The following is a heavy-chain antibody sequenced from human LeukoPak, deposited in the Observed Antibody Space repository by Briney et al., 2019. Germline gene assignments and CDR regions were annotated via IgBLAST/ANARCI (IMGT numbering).Heavy chain of an antibody. CDR2: IIPIFGTA. CDR3: ARGPLAAAGTLYGY. J-gene: IGHJ4*02. CDR1: GGTFSSYA. Sequence: SVKVSCKASGGTFSSYAISWVRQAPGQGLEWMGGIIPIFGTANYAQKFQGRVTITADESTSTAYMELSSLRSEDTAVYYCARGPLAAAGTLYGYWGQGTLVTVSS. D-gene: IGHD6-13*01. V-gene: IGHV1-69*13.